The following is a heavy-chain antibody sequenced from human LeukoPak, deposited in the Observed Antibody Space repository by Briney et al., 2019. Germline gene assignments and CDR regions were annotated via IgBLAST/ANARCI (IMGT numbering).Heavy chain of an antibody. CDR1: GFPFSSFG. CDR3: TTDLGDYGDYLRC. J-gene: IGHJ4*02. Sequence: GGSLRLSCAASGFPFSSFGVHWVRQAPGKGLEWVAVIVYDGSSKYYSDSVKGRFTISRDDSISTLYVQMTNLKVEDTAVYYCTTDLGDYGDYLRCWGQGTLVTVSS. V-gene: IGHV3-30*03. CDR2: IVYDGSSK. D-gene: IGHD4-17*01.